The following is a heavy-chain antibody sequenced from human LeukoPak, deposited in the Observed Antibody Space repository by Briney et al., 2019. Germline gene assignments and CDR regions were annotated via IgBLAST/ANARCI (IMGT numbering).Heavy chain of an antibody. D-gene: IGHD3-22*01. CDR3: AHSRHYYDSSGYQTTDY. Sequence: SGPTLVNPTQTLTLTCTFSGFSLSTSGVGVGWIRQPPGKALEWLALIYWDDDKRYSPSLKSRLTITKDTSKNQVDLTMTNMDPVDTATYYCAHSRHYYDSSGYQTTDYWGQGTLVTVSS. J-gene: IGHJ4*02. CDR2: IYWDDDK. CDR1: GFSLSTSGVG. V-gene: IGHV2-5*02.